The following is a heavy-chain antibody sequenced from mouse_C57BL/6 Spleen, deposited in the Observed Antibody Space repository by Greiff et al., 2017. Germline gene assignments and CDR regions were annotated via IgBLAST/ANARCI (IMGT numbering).Heavy chain of an antibody. CDR3: ARDYSNENYFDY. D-gene: IGHD2-5*01. V-gene: IGHV1-81*01. Sequence: QVQLQQSGAELARPGASVKLSCKASGYTFTSYGISWVKQRTGQGLELIGEIYPRSGNTYYNEKFKGKATLTADKSSSTAYMELRSLTSEDSAVYFCARDYSNENYFDYWGQGTTLTVSS. CDR2: IYPRSGNT. J-gene: IGHJ2*01. CDR1: GYTFTSYG.